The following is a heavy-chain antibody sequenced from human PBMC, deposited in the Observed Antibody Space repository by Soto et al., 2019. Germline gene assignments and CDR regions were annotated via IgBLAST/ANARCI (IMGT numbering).Heavy chain of an antibody. V-gene: IGHV4-61*01. Sequence: SETLSLTCTVSGGSVSNDNFYWSWIRQPPGKGLEWIGYVHSSGITNYNPSLKRRVTISVDTSRNQFSLRLSSVTAADTAVYYCARGLSMGQLPSHFDHWGQGTLVTVSS. CDR3: ARGLSMGQLPSHFDH. D-gene: IGHD3-16*01. CDR2: VHSSGIT. J-gene: IGHJ5*02. CDR1: GGSVSNDNFY.